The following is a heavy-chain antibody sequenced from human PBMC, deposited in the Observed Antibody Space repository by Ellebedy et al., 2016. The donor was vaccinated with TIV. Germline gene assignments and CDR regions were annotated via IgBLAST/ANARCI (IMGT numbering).Heavy chain of an antibody. V-gene: IGHV4-38-2*02. J-gene: IGHJ4*02. CDR2: IYHSGST. Sequence: GSLRLSXTVSDYSISRGYYWGWIRQPPGKGLEWIGSIYHSGSTFYNASLKSRVTVSVDTSKNQLSLKLSSVTAADTAMYYCTTHACAGNSHGFGCWGQGTLVTVSS. D-gene: IGHD5-18*01. CDR3: TTHACAGNSHGFGC. CDR1: DYSISRGYY.